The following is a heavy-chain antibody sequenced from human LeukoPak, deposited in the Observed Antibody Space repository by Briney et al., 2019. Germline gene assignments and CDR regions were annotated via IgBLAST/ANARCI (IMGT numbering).Heavy chain of an antibody. D-gene: IGHD5-18*01. CDR3: ASGGYSYDY. Sequence: PSETLSLTCAVYGGSFSGYYWSWIRQPPGKGLEWIGEINHSGSTNYNPSLKSRVTISVDTSKNQVSLKLSSVTAADTAVYYCASGGYSYDYWGQGILVTVSS. CDR2: INHSGST. V-gene: IGHV4-34*01. CDR1: GGSFSGYY. J-gene: IGHJ4*02.